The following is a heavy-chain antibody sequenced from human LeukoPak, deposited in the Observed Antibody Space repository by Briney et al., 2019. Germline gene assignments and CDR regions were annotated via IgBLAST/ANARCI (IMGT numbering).Heavy chain of an antibody. CDR3: ARVQSVAAAWFDP. Sequence: GGSLRLSCAVSGFIFSGYYMSLVRQAPGKGLEWVSYISSSGSTIYYADSVKGRFTSSRDNAKNLLYLQMNSLRAEDTAVYYCARVQSVAAAWFDPWGQGTLVTVSS. CDR1: GFIFSGYY. D-gene: IGHD6-13*01. J-gene: IGHJ5*02. V-gene: IGHV3-11*01. CDR2: ISSSGSTI.